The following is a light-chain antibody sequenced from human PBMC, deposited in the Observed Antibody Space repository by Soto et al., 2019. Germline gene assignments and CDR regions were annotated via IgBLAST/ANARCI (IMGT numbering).Light chain of an antibody. CDR1: QSVSSSY. Sequence: EIVLTQSPGTLSLSPGERATLSCRASQSVSSSYLAWYQQKPGQAPRLLIYGASSRATGIPDRFSGSGSGTDFTLIIRRLEPEDFAVYYCQQYGSSPPSYTFGQGTKLEIK. V-gene: IGKV3-20*01. CDR2: GAS. J-gene: IGKJ2*01. CDR3: QQYGSSPPSYT.